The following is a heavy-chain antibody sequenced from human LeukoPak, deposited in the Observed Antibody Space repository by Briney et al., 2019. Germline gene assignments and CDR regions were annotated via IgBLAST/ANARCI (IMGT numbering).Heavy chain of an antibody. CDR3: ARHRAYYDISGYYFES. D-gene: IGHD3-22*01. Sequence: ASETLSLTCIVSGGSISSSSYYWGWIRQPPGRGLEWIGSIYYSGSTYYNPSLKSRVTISVDTSKNQFSLKLSSVTAADTAVYYCARHRAYYDISGYYFESWGQGTLVTVSS. CDR1: GGSISSSSYY. V-gene: IGHV4-39*01. J-gene: IGHJ4*02. CDR2: IYYSGST.